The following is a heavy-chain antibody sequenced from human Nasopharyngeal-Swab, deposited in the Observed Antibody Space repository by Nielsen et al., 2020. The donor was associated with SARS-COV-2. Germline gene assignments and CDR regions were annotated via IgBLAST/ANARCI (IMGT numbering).Heavy chain of an antibody. D-gene: IGHD3-3*01. CDR2: IKQDGSEK. V-gene: IGHV3-7*05. J-gene: IGHJ6*03. Sequence: VRQMPGKGLEWVANIKQDGSEKYYVDSVKGRFTISRDNAKNSLYLQMNSLRAEDTAVYYCARNDFWSGYYKAPMDVWGKGTTVTVSS. CDR3: ARNDFWSGYYKAPMDV.